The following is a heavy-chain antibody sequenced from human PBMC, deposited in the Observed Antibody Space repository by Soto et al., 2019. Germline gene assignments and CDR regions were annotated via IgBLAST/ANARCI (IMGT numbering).Heavy chain of an antibody. CDR3: AKCPRDRSGVN. Sequence: GVPLRLSCAAFGGTFSDYAIIRVRQAPGKGLEWVSSITGSGGSIYYADSVKGRFTVSRDNSKNTVYLQMNSLGAEDTAVYYCAKCPRDRSGVNWGQGTVVTVSS. CDR2: ITGSGGSI. V-gene: IGHV3-23*01. D-gene: IGHD3-3*01. J-gene: IGHJ4*02. CDR1: GGTFSDYA.